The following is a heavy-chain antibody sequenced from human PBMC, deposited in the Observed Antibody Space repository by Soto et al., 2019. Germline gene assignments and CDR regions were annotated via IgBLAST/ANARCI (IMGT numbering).Heavy chain of an antibody. J-gene: IGHJ6*02. V-gene: IGHV3-30-3*02. CDR1: NGYA. CDR3: AKSRIPGATLYYYYGLDL. D-gene: IGHD2-2*01. Sequence: PGGSLRLSCAAFNGYAMHWVCQAPGKGLEWVAVISSDGSNKFYADSVKGRFTLSRDISKNTMYLQTNSLRGEDTAVYYCAKSRIPGATLYYYYGLDLWDQGTTVTVSS. CDR2: ISSDGSNK.